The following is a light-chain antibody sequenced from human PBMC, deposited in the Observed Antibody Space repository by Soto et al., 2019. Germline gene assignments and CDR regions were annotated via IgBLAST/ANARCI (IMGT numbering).Light chain of an antibody. J-gene: IGKJ5*01. Sequence: EIVMTQSPATLSVSPGDRATLSCRASQSVDNDLAWYQQKPGQPPRLLIYDASTRATGIPARFSGSGSGTEFTLTISSLQSEDFAVYYCQQYNNWPPQITFGQGTRLEIK. CDR2: DAS. CDR1: QSVDND. V-gene: IGKV3-15*01. CDR3: QQYNNWPPQIT.